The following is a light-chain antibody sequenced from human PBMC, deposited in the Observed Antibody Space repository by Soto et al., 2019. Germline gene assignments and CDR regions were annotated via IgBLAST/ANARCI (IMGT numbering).Light chain of an antibody. V-gene: IGKV3-20*01. CDR1: QSVSSSF. J-gene: IGKJ5*01. CDR3: QQYGSSPVT. Sequence: EIVLTQSPGTLCLSPGEGATLSCRASQSVSSSFLAWYQQKTGQAPRLLIYGASSRATGIPDRFSGSGSGTDFTLTISRLEPEDFAVYYCQQYGSSPVTFGQGTRLEIK. CDR2: GAS.